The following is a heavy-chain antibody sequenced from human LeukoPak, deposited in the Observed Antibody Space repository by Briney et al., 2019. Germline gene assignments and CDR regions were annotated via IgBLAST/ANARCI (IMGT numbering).Heavy chain of an antibody. CDR3: ARDAEGTSDY. Sequence: ASVKVSCKTSGYIFTSYTISWVRQAPGQGPEWMGWISAYNGNTNYAQKLQGRITMTTDTSTNTAYMALRSLRSDDTAVYYCARDAEGTSDYWGQGTLVTVSS. V-gene: IGHV1-18*01. J-gene: IGHJ4*02. D-gene: IGHD3-10*01. CDR2: ISAYNGNT. CDR1: GYIFTSYT.